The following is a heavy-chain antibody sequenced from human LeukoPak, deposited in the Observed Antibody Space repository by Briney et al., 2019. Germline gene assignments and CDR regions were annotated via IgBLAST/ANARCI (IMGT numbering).Heavy chain of an antibody. Sequence: GGSLRLSCAASGFTFSSYAMSWVRQAPGKGLEWVSAISGSGGSTYYADSVKGRFTISRDNSKNTLYLQMNSLRAEDTAVYYCAKDPEGCSYGTPQVGYFDYWGQGTLVTVSS. CDR1: GFTFSSYA. J-gene: IGHJ4*02. D-gene: IGHD5-18*01. CDR2: ISGSGGST. V-gene: IGHV3-23*01. CDR3: AKDPEGCSYGTPQVGYFDY.